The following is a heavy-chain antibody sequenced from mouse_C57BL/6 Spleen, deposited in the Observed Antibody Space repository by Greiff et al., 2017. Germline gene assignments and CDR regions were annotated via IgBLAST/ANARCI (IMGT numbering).Heavy chain of an antibody. J-gene: IGHJ4*01. V-gene: IGHV10-1*01. D-gene: IGHD2-1*01. CDR1: GFSFNTYA. Sequence: EVQGVESGGGLVQPKGSLKLSCAASGFSFNTYAMNWVRQAPGKGLEWVARIRSKSNNYATYYADSVKDRFTISRDDSESMLYLQMNKLKTEDTAMYDCVRRGYYGTFYAMDYWGQGTSVTVSS. CDR2: IRSKSNNYAT. CDR3: VRRGYYGTFYAMDY.